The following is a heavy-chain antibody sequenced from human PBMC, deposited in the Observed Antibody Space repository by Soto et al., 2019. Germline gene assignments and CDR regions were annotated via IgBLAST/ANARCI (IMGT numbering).Heavy chain of an antibody. CDR2: IDWDDDK. CDR3: ARIFLGYDSSGYYFYYFDY. CDR1: GFSLSTNGMC. Sequence: SGPTLVNPTQTLTLTCTFSGFSLSTNGMCVSWIRQAPGKALEWLALIDWDDDKHYSTSLKTRLTISKDTSKKEVVLTMTNMDPVDTATYYCARIFLGYDSSGYYFYYFDYWGQGTLVTVSS. D-gene: IGHD3-22*01. J-gene: IGHJ4*02. V-gene: IGHV2-70*01.